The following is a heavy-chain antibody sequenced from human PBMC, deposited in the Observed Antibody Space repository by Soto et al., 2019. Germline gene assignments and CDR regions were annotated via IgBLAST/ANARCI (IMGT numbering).Heavy chain of an antibody. V-gene: IGHV3-53*01. J-gene: IGHJ6*02. CDR1: GFTVSSNY. CDR2: IYSGGST. Sequence: PGGSLRLSCAASGFTVSSNYMSWVRQAPGKGLEWVSVIYSGGSTYYADSVKGRFTISRDNSKNTLYLQMNSLRAEDTAVYYCASQGIADNYYYYYGMDVWGQGTTVTVSS. D-gene: IGHD6-13*01. CDR3: ASQGIADNYYYYYGMDV.